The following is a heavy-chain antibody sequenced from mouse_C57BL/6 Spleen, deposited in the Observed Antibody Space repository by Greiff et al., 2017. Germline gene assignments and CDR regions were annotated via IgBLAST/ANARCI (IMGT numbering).Heavy chain of an antibody. J-gene: IGHJ2*01. D-gene: IGHD4-1*01. CDR1: GYTFTSYW. V-gene: IGHV1-50*01. CDR3: ARGELGHY. Sequence: VQLQQSGAELVKPGASVKLSCKASGYTFTSYWMQWVKQRPGQGLEWIGEIDPSDSYTNYNQKFKGKATLTVDTSSSTAYMQLSSLTSEDSAVYYCARGELGHYWGQGTTLTVSS. CDR2: IDPSDSYT.